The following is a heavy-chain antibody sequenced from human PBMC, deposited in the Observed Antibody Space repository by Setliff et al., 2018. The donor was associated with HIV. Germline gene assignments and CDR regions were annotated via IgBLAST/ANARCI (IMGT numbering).Heavy chain of an antibody. CDR3: ARSDISGTGYFDS. Sequence: GASVKVSCKASGHTFANSYLHWVRQGPGQGLEWMGIMNPNDGGTQYAQNFRGRVSMTRDTSTTTVYMELYSLRSEDTAVYHCARSDISGTGYFDSWGQGTLGTVPQ. V-gene: IGHV1-46*01. J-gene: IGHJ4*02. D-gene: IGHD1-20*01. CDR2: MNPNDGGT. CDR1: GHTFANSY.